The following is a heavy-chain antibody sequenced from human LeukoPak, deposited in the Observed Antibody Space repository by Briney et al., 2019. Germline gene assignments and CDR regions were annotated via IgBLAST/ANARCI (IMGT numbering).Heavy chain of an antibody. CDR3: ARDRVGSGWPRPWYFEF. CDR2: INPNTGAT. V-gene: IGHV1-2*02. D-gene: IGHD6-19*01. Sequence: ASVKVSCKPSGYTFTGYYLHWVRQPPGQGHEWMGWINPNTGATIYVEKFQGRVTMTRDTSIDTAYMEMRSLRSDDTAVYYCARDRVGSGWPRPWYFEFWGQGTLITVSS. CDR1: GYTFTGYY. J-gene: IGHJ4*02.